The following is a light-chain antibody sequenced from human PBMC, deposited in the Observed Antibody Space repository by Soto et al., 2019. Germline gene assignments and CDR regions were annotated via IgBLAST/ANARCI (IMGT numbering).Light chain of an antibody. V-gene: IGLV2-8*01. CDR1: SSDIGGYDY. Sequence: QSALTQPPSASGSPGQSVTISCTGTSSDIGGYDYVSWFQHHPGRAPKLMIYELTKRPSGVPDRFSGSRSGNTASLTVSGLQAEDEADYYCSSYAGSNNVIFGGGTKLT. J-gene: IGLJ2*01. CDR2: ELT. CDR3: SSYAGSNNVI.